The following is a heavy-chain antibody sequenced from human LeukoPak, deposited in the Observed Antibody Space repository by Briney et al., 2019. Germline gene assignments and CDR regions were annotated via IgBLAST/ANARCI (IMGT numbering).Heavy chain of an antibody. Sequence: SQTLSLTCAVSGGSISSGGYSWSWIRQPPGKGLEWIGYIYHSGSTNYNPSLKSRVTISVDTSKNQFSLKLSSVTAADTAVYYCARGLGESIVVVVAASGLLPYYFDYWGQGTLVTVSS. CDR3: ARGLGESIVVVVAASGLLPYYFDY. V-gene: IGHV4-30-2*01. CDR1: GGSISSGGYS. CDR2: IYHSGST. D-gene: IGHD2-15*01. J-gene: IGHJ4*02.